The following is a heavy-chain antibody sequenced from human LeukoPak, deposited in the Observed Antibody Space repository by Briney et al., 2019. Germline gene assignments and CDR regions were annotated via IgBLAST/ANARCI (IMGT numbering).Heavy chain of an antibody. D-gene: IGHD3-10*01. V-gene: IGHV3-30*04. CDR2: ISYDGSNK. Sequence: GGSLRLSCAASGFTFSSYAMHWVRQAPGKGLEWVAVISYDGSNKYYADSVKGRFTISRDNSKNTLYLQMNSLRAEDTAVYYCARAPTYYCGSGESWYFDLWGRGTLVTVSS. CDR1: GFTFSSYA. CDR3: ARAPTYYCGSGESWYFDL. J-gene: IGHJ2*01.